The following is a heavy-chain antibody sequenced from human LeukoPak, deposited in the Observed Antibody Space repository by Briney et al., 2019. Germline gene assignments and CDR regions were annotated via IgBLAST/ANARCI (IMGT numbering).Heavy chain of an antibody. Sequence: GGSLRLSCAASGFTFSSAWMSWVRQAPGKGLEWVGRIKSKTDGGTTDYAAPVKGRFTISRDDSKNTLYLQMNSLKTEDTAVYYCTTDLLSIVVVVAAARDYWGQGTLVTVSS. CDR3: TTDLLSIVVVVAAARDY. J-gene: IGHJ4*02. CDR1: GFTFSSAW. V-gene: IGHV3-15*01. CDR2: IKSKTDGGTT. D-gene: IGHD2-15*01.